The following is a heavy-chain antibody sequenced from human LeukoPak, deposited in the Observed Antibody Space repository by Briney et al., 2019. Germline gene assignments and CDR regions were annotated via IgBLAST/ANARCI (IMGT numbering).Heavy chain of an antibody. CDR3: AALGGSIY. CDR1: GFTFSSYD. Sequence: GGSLRLSCAASGFTFSSYDAHWVRQAAGRGLEWVSAMGAAGGTYYTVSVKGRCTISREDAKNSFYLQMNSLRAGDTAVYYCAALGGSIYWGQGTVVTVSS. D-gene: IGHD1-26*01. CDR2: MGAAGGT. V-gene: IGHV3-13*01. J-gene: IGHJ4*02.